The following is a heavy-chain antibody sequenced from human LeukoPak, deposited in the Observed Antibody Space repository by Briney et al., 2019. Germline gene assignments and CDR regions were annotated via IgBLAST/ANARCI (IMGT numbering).Heavy chain of an antibody. V-gene: IGHV4-39*07. J-gene: IGHJ4*02. Sequence: SETLSLTCTVSGGSVSSSDYYWGWIRQPPGKGLEWIGDIFYIGKTNSNPSLKSRLTISVDTSKNQFSLKLTSVTAADTAVYYCASVFDSWGQGTLVTVSS. CDR1: GGSVSSSDYY. CDR3: ASVFDS. CDR2: IFYIGKT.